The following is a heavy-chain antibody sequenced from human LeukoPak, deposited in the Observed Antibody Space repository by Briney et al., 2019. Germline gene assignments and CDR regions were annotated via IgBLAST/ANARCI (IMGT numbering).Heavy chain of an antibody. Sequence: SETLSLTCAVYGGSFSGYYWSWIRQPPGKGPEWIGEINHSGSTNYNPSLKSRVTISVDTSKNQFSLKLSSVTAADTAVYYCARGSNPGYFDYWGQGTLVTVSS. D-gene: IGHD4-11*01. CDR3: ARGSNPGYFDY. CDR1: GGSFSGYY. J-gene: IGHJ4*02. CDR2: INHSGST. V-gene: IGHV4-34*01.